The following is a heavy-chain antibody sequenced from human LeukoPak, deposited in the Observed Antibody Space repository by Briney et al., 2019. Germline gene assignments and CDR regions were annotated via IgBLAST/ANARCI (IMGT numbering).Heavy chain of an antibody. D-gene: IGHD3-22*01. CDR3: VRDAYYYDKVGYFDY. CDR2: ISAHNGNT. CDR1: GYSFTSYG. Sequence: ASVKVSCKASGYSFTSYGISWVRQAPGEGLEGMGWISAHNGNTHYAQKFQGRVTVTTDTATTKAYMELRSLSSDDTAVYYCVRDAYYYDKVGYFDYWGQGTLVTVSS. J-gene: IGHJ4*02. V-gene: IGHV1-18*01.